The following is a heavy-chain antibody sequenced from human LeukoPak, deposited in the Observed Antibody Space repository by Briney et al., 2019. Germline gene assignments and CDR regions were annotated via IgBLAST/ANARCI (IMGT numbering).Heavy chain of an antibody. V-gene: IGHV3-30*18. CDR3: AKVKSGSYLIPNFDY. J-gene: IGHJ4*02. CDR1: GITFINYG. CDR2: ISYDGSNK. Sequence: GGSLRLSCAASGITFINYGMHWVRQAPGKGLEWVAVISYDGSNKYYADSVKGRFTISRDNSKNMLYLQMNSLRAEDTAIYYCAKVKSGSYLIPNFDYWGQGTLVTVSS. D-gene: IGHD3-10*01.